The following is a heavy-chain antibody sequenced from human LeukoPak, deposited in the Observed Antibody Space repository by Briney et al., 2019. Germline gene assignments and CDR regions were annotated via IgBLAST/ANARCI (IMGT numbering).Heavy chain of an antibody. D-gene: IGHD2-21*01. V-gene: IGHV4-30-4*08. CDR1: GYSISSDYY. J-gene: IGHJ4*02. CDR3: ARDSGAYCGGDCYASFDY. CDR2: IYYSGST. Sequence: SETLSLTCTVSGYSISSDYYWSWIRQPPGKGLEWIGYIYYSGSTYYNPSLKSRVTISVDTSKNQFSLKLSSVTAADTAVYYCARDSGAYCGGDCYASFDYWGQGTLVTVSS.